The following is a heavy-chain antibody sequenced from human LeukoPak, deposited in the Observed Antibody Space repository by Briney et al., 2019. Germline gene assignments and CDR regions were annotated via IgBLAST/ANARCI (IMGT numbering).Heavy chain of an antibody. CDR1: GFTFSSYW. CDR3: ARDQRYFNYFQD. CDR2: INSDGSGT. D-gene: IGHD2/OR15-2a*01. V-gene: IGHV3-74*03. J-gene: IGHJ1*01. Sequence: SGGSLRLSCAASGFTFSSYWMHWVRQAPGKGLVWVSRINSDGSGTKYADSVKGRFTISRDNAKNTLYLQMNSLRVEDTAVYYCARDQRYFNYFQDWGQGTLVTVSS.